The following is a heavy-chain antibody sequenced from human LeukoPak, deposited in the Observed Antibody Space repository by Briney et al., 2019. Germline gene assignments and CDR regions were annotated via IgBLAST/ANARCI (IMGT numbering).Heavy chain of an antibody. Sequence: GGSLRLSCAASGFTVSSNYMSWVRRAPGKGLEWVSVIYSGGSTYYADSVKGRFTISRDNSKNTLYLQMNSLRAEDTAVYYCARVGSSWYIYYYGMDVWGQGTTVTVSS. V-gene: IGHV3-53*01. CDR1: GFTVSSNY. J-gene: IGHJ6*02. D-gene: IGHD6-13*01. CDR3: ARVGSSWYIYYYGMDV. CDR2: IYSGGST.